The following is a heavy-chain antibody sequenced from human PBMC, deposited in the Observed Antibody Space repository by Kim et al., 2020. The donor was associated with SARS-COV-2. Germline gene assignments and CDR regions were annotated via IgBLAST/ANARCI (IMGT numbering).Heavy chain of an antibody. CDR2: ISYDGSNK. D-gene: IGHD6-19*01. CDR3: AKVLSHSSVWDY. V-gene: IGHV3-30*18. J-gene: IGHJ4*02. Sequence: GGSLRLSCAASGFTFSSYGMHWVRQAPGKGLEWVAVISYDGSNKYYADSVKGRFTISRDNSKNTLYLQMNSLRAEDTAVYYCAKVLSHSSVWDYWGQG. CDR1: GFTFSSYG.